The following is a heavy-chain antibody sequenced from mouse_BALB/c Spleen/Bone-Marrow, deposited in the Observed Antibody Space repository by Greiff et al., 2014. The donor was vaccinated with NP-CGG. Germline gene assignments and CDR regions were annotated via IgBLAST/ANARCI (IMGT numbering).Heavy chain of an antibody. D-gene: IGHD2-14*01. CDR3: ASYYRYSFDY. J-gene: IGHJ2*01. Sequence: VQVQQSGAELVKPGASVKLSCTGSGFNIKDTYMHWVKQRPEQGLEWIGRIDPANGNTKYDPKFQGKATITADTSSNTAYLQLSSLTSEDTAVYYCASYYRYSFDYWGQGTTLTVSS. CDR2: IDPANGNT. CDR1: GFNIKDTY. V-gene: IGHV14-3*02.